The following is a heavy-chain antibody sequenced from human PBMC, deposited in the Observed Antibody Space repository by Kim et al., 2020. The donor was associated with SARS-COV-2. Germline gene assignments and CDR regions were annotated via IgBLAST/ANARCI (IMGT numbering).Heavy chain of an antibody. J-gene: IGHJ4*02. D-gene: IGHD6-6*01. CDR2: IYYSGST. CDR1: GGSISSYY. Sequence: SETLSLTCTVSGGSISSYYWSWIRQPPGKGLEWIGYIYYSGSTNYNPSLKSRVTISVDTSKNQFSLKLSSVTAADTAVYYCARHSSSPRNYFDYWGQGTLVTVSS. V-gene: IGHV4-59*01. CDR3: ARHSSSPRNYFDY.